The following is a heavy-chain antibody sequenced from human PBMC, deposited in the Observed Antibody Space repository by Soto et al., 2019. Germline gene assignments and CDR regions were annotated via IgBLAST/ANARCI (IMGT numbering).Heavy chain of an antibody. CDR1: GGSISSYY. D-gene: IGHD3-10*01. J-gene: IGHJ6*03. Sequence: SETLSLTCTVAGGSISSYYWSWIRQPPGKGLEWIGYIYYSGSTNYNPSLKSRVTISVDTSKNQFSLKLSSVTAADTAVYYCARIYYGSGSYYNPKYYYYYYYMDVWGKGTTVTVSS. CDR3: ARIYYGSGSYYNPKYYYYYYYMDV. V-gene: IGHV4-59*01. CDR2: IYYSGST.